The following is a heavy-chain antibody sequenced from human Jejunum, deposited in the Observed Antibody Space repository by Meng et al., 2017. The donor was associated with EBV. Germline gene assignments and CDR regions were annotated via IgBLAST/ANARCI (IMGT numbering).Heavy chain of an antibody. CDR2: ICHGGGN. V-gene: IGHV4-4*02. CDR3: AGNGYYALEY. Sequence: QLLGSDPSMKTRAWPLPRTCVVGGSPSSNKCCWVWVRPPPGKGLKWLGEICHGGGNNYNPSLGSRVTISVDKSKNQFTLKLNSVTVADTAVYYCAGNGYYALEYWGPGILVTVSS. D-gene: IGHD3-22*01. CDR1: GSPSSNKCC. J-gene: IGHJ4*02.